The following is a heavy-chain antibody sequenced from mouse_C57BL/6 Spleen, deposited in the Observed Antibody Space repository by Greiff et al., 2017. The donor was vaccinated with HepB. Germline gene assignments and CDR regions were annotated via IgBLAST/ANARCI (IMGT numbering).Heavy chain of an antibody. CDR2: IDPSDSYT. D-gene: IGHD2-3*01. Sequence: VQLQQPGAELVKPGASVKLSCKASGYTFTSYWMQWVKQRPGQGLEWIGEIDPSDSYTNYNQKFRGKATLTVDTSSSTAYMQLSSLTSEDSAVYYCARKALYDGYYELAYWGQGTLVTVSA. CDR3: ARKALYDGYYELAY. CDR1: GYTFTSYW. V-gene: IGHV1-50*01. J-gene: IGHJ3*01.